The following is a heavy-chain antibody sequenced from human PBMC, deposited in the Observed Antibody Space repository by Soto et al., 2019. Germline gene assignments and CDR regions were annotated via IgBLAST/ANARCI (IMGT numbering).Heavy chain of an antibody. CDR3: ACFRGCYGVSEYYDL. CDR1: GYTFTGYY. CDR2: INPNSGGT. D-gene: IGHD1-26*01. J-gene: IGHJ2*01. V-gene: IGHV1-2*04. Sequence: ASVKVSCKASGYTFTGYYMHWVRQAPGQGLEWMGWINPNSGGTNYAQKFQGWVTMTRDTSISTAYMELSRLRSDDTAVYYCACFRGCYGVSEYYDLWGRGTLV.